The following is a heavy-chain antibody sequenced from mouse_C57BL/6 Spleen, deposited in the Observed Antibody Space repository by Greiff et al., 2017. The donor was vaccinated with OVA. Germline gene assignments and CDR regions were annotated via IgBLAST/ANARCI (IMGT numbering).Heavy chain of an antibody. V-gene: IGHV1-69*01. CDR2: IDPSDSYT. D-gene: IGHD2-3*01. Sequence: QVQLQQPGAELVMPGASVKLSCKASGYTFTSYWMHWVKQRPGQGLEWIGEIDPSDSYTNYNQKFKGKSTLTVDKSSSTAYMQLSSLTSEYSAVYDCASASGYFVAWFAYWGQGTLVTVSA. CDR3: ASASGYFVAWFAY. CDR1: GYTFTSYW. J-gene: IGHJ3*01.